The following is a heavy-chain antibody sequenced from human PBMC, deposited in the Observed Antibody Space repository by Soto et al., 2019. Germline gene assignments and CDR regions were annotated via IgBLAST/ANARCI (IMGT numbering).Heavy chain of an antibody. V-gene: IGHV5-10-1*01. D-gene: IGHD3-22*01. J-gene: IGHJ5*02. CDR2: IDPSDSYT. Sequence: GESLKISCKGSGYSFTSYWISWVRQMPGKGLEWMGRIDPSDSYTNYSPSFQGHVTISADKSISTAYLQWSSLKASDTAMYYCASGVDYYDSSGYPNWFDPWGQGTLVTSPQ. CDR3: ASGVDYYDSSGYPNWFDP. CDR1: GYSFTSYW.